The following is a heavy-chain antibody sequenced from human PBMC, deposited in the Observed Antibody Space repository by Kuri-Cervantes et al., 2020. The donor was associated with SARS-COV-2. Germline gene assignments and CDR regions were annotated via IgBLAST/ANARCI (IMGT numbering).Heavy chain of an antibody. CDR2: ISSDGGNN. CDR3: AREYVYDTTGYFYWYFDL. V-gene: IGHV3-30-3*01. J-gene: IGHJ2*01. CDR1: GFTFSSHA. D-gene: IGHD3-22*01. Sequence: GGSLRLSCEVSGFTFSSHAMHWVRQAPGKGLEWVAVISSDGGNNYYADSVRGRFTISRDNSKNTLYLRLNTLRAEDTAVYHCAREYVYDTTGYFYWYFDLWGRGTLVTVSS.